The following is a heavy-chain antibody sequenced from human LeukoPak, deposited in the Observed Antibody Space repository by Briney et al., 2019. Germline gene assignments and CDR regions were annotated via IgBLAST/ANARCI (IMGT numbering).Heavy chain of an antibody. CDR3: AKGSPSSGWYVDYYYYMDV. CDR1: GFTFSRYG. Sequence: GGSLRLSCAASGFTFSRYGMSWVRQAPGKGLEWVSAISGSGGSTYYADSVKGRFTISRDNSKNTLYLQMNSLRAEDTAVYYCAKGSPSSGWYVDYYYYMDVWGKGTTVTVSS. CDR2: ISGSGGST. D-gene: IGHD6-19*01. J-gene: IGHJ6*03. V-gene: IGHV3-23*01.